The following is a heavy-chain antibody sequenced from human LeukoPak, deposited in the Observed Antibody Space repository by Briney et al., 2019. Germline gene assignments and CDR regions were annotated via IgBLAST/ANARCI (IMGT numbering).Heavy chain of an antibody. D-gene: IGHD3-3*01. CDR2: IYYSGST. J-gene: IGHJ5*02. Sequence: SETLSLTCTVSGGSISSSSYYWGWIRQPSGKGLEWIGSIYYSGSTYYNPSLKSRVTISVDTSKNQFSLKLSSVTAADTAVYYCARVGFIDFWSGYYSGWFDPWGQGTLVTVSS. V-gene: IGHV4-39*07. CDR1: GGSISSSSYY. CDR3: ARVGFIDFWSGYYSGWFDP.